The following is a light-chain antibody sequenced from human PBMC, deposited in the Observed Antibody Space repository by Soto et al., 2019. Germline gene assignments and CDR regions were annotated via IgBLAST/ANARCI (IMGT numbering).Light chain of an antibody. V-gene: IGKV3-11*01. CDR3: QQRRDWPRT. CDR1: QSVSSY. Sequence: EIVLTQSPATLSLSPGERATLSCRASQSVSSYLAWYQQKPGQAPRLLIYDASNRATGIPARFSGSGSGTDFTLTISSLEPEDFAFYYCQQRRDWPRTFGQGTKAEIK. J-gene: IGKJ1*01. CDR2: DAS.